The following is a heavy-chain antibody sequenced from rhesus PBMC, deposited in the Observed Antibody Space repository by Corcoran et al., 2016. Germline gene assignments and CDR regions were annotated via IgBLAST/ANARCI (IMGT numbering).Heavy chain of an antibody. J-gene: IGHJ1*01. D-gene: IGHD2-21*01. CDR3: ARAEYPYFEF. CDR1: GYNFTDYY. CDR2: VDPEDGEA. V-gene: IGHV1-111*02. Sequence: EVQLVQSGAEVKKPGASVKISCKASGYNFTDYYLHWVRQAPGKGLEWMGRVDPEDGEAMHAQKFQDRVTIAADTSTDTAYMELSSLRSEDTAVYYCARAEYPYFEFWGQGALVTVSS.